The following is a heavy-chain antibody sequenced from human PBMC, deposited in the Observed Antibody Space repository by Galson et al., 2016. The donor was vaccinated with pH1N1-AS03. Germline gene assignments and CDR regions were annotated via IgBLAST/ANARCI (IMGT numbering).Heavy chain of an antibody. CDR1: GFTFRSYW. CDR3: ARSKGGGNSDGFDI. CDR2: IKQDGSEN. V-gene: IGHV3-7*01. D-gene: IGHD4-23*01. J-gene: IGHJ3*02. Sequence: SLRLSCAASGFTFRSYWMTWVRQAPGKGLEWVANIKQDGSENYSLDSVKGRFTISRDNVENSVYLQLNSLKVEDTAMYYCARSKGGGNSDGFDIWGLGTKVIVSS.